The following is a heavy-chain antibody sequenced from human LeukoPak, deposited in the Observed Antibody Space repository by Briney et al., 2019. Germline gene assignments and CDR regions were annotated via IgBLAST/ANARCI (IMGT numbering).Heavy chain of an antibody. CDR3: ARRGSGGRSFDI. CDR2: ISYSGST. D-gene: IGHD2-15*01. J-gene: IGHJ3*02. Sequence: SETLSLTCTVSGGSVSSGSYSWTWIRQPPGKGLEWIGFISYSGSTNYNPSLKSRVTISVDTSKNQFSSNLTSVTAADTAVYYCARRGSGGRSFDIWGQGTMVTVSS. V-gene: IGHV4-61*01. CDR1: GGSVSSGSYS.